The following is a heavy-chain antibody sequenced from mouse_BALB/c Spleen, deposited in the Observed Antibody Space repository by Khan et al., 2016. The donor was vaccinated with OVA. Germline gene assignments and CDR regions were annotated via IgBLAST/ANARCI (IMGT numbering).Heavy chain of an antibody. CDR2: ISSGSSTI. Sequence: EVELVESGGGLVPPGGSRTLSCAASGFTFSSFGMHWVRQAPKKGLEWVAYISSGSSTIYYVDTVTGRFTISRDNPKNTLFLQMTSLRSEDTDMYYCARSGSIFHWYFDVWGAGTSVTVSS. J-gene: IGHJ1*01. D-gene: IGHD2-10*02. CDR3: ARSGSIFHWYFDV. V-gene: IGHV5-17*02. CDR1: GFTFSSFG.